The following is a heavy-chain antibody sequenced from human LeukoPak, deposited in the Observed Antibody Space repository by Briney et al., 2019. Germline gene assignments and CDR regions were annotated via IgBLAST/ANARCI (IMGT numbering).Heavy chain of an antibody. V-gene: IGHV1-2*02. CDR2: INPNSGGR. Sequence: ASVKVSCKASGYTFTGYYMHWVRQAPGQGLEWMGWINPNSGGRNYAQKFQGRVTMTRDTSISTAYMELSRLRSDDTAVYYCASAPIAVAGIFFDYWGQGTLVTVSS. CDR1: GYTFTGYY. D-gene: IGHD6-19*01. CDR3: ASAPIAVAGIFFDY. J-gene: IGHJ4*02.